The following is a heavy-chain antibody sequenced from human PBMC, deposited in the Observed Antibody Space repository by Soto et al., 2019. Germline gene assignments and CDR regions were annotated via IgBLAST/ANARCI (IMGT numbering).Heavy chain of an antibody. CDR1: GGSISSGNYY. V-gene: IGHV4-30-4*01. D-gene: IGHD2-15*01. CDR3: ATMGTPATGLYYFDF. J-gene: IGHJ4*02. CDR2: ISYSGSA. Sequence: QVQLQESGPGLVKPSQTLSLTCTVSGGSISSGNYYWSWIRQPPGKGLEWIGFISYSGSAHYNPSLKSRVNMSVDTSKKQFSLNLSFVTAADTAVYYCATMGTPATGLYYFDFWGQGTLFTVSS.